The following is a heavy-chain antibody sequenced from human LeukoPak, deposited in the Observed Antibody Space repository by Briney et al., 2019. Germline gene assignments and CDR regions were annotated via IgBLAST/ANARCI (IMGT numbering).Heavy chain of an antibody. J-gene: IGHJ6*02. D-gene: IGHD6-6*01. CDR3: AKGQEQLGWYYYGMDV. Sequence: GGSLRLSCAASGFTFDDYAMHWVRQAPGKGLEWVSGISWNSGSIGYADSVKGRFTISRDNSKNSLYLQMNSLRTEDTALYHCAKGQEQLGWYYYGMDVWGQGTTVTVSS. CDR1: GFTFDDYA. CDR2: ISWNSGSI. V-gene: IGHV3-9*01.